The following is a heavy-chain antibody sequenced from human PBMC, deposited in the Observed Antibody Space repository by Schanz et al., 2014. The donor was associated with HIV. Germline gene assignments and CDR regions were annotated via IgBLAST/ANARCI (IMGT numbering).Heavy chain of an antibody. CDR1: GYSFSTFG. J-gene: IGHJ4*02. V-gene: IGHV1-18*01. CDR2: TSPYNGNT. CDR3: ASGPLYYFDY. Sequence: QIQLVQSGAEMKKPGASVKVSCKASGYSFSTFGISWVRQAPGQGLEWMGWTSPYNGNTNYAENLQGRVTMTTDTSTSTAYMDLRSLRSDDTAVYYCASGPLYYFDYWGQGTLVTVSS.